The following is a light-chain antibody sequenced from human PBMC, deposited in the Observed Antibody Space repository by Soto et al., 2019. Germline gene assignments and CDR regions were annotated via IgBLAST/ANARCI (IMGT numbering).Light chain of an antibody. CDR3: QSYDNSLSGPYV. V-gene: IGLV1-40*01. CDR1: RSNIGAGYD. Sequence: QSVLTQPPSVFGAPGQRVAISCTGSRSNIGAGYDVHWYQQLPGTAPKLLIYGNINRPSGVPDRFSGSKSGTSASLAITGLLAEDEGDYYCQSYDNSLSGPYVFGTGTKVTVL. J-gene: IGLJ1*01. CDR2: GNI.